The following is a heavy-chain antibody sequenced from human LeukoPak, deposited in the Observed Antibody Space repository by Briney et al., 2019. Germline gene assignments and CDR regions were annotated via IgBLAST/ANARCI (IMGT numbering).Heavy chain of an antibody. CDR1: GGTFSSYA. D-gene: IGHD3-10*01. V-gene: IGHV1-69*04. CDR2: IIPILGIA. J-gene: IGHJ4*02. Sequence: GASVKVSCKASGGTFSSYAISWVRQAPGQGLEWMGRIIPILGIANYAQKFQGRVTITADKSTSTAYMGLSSLRSEDTAVYYCARDNPSGAMVRGVNLDYWGQGTLVTVSS. CDR3: ARDNPSGAMVRGVNLDY.